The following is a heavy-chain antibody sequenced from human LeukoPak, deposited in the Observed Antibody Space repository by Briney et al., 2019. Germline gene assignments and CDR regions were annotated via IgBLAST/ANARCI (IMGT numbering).Heavy chain of an antibody. CDR3: ARVYYSNSYDYWYFDL. D-gene: IGHD6-13*01. V-gene: IGHV4-34*01. CDR2: INHSGST. CDR1: GGAFSGYC. J-gene: IGHJ2*01. Sequence: SETLSLTCAVYGGAFSGYCWSWIRQPPGKGLEWTGEINHSGSTNYNPSLKSRVTISVVTSKNQFSLKLSSVTAADTAVYYCARVYYSNSYDYWYFDLWGRGTLVTVSS.